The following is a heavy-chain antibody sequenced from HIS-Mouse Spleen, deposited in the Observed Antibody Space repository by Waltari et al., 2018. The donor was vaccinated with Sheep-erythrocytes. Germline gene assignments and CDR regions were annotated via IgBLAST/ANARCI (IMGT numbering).Heavy chain of an antibody. CDR3: AQTGATTPHFDY. D-gene: IGHD1-26*01. CDR2: IIPILGIA. CDR1: GGTFSSSD. Sequence: QVQLVQSGAEVKKPGSSVKVSCKASGGTFSSSDISLVRQAPGQGLEWMGRIIPILGIANYAQKFQGRVTITADKSTSTAYMELSSLRSEDTAVYYCAQTGATTPHFDYWGQGTLVTVSS. V-gene: IGHV1-69*04. J-gene: IGHJ4*02.